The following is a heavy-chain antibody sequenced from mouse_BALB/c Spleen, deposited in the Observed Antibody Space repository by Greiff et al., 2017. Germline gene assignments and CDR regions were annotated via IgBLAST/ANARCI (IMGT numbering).Heavy chain of an antibody. D-gene: IGHD2-10*02. CDR3: ARVYGNYFYYFDY. CDR1: GFDFSRYW. Sequence: EVKVIESGGGLVQPGGSLKLSCAASGFDFSRYWMSWVRQAPGKGLEWIGEINPDSSTINYTPSLKDKFIISRDNAKNTLYLQMSKVRSEDTALYYCARVYGNYFYYFDYWGQGTTLTVSS. CDR2: INPDSSTI. J-gene: IGHJ2*01. V-gene: IGHV4-1*02.